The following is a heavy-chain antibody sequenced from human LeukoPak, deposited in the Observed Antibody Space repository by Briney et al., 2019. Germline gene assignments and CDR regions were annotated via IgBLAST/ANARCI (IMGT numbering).Heavy chain of an antibody. Sequence: GESLKISCKGSGYSFTYYWIGWVRQMPATGLEWMGIIYPGDSDTRYRPSFQGQVTISVDKSISTAYLQWSSLKASDTAMYYCARQDGNSKYYFDYWGQGTLVTVSS. CDR2: IYPGDSDT. CDR1: GYSFTYYW. V-gene: IGHV5-51*01. CDR3: ARQDGNSKYYFDY. D-gene: IGHD1-1*01. J-gene: IGHJ4*02.